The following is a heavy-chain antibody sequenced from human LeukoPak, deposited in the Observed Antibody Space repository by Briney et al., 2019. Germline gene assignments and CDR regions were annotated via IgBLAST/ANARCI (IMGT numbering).Heavy chain of an antibody. Sequence: SETLSLTCTVSGGSISSSSYYWGWIRQPPGKGLEWIGSIYYSGSTYYNPSLKSRVTISVDRSKNQFSLKLSSVTAADTAVYYCARYRNCGSDCYDAFDIWGQGTMVTVSS. CDR1: GGSISSSSYY. CDR3: ARYRNCGSDCYDAFDI. D-gene: IGHD2-21*02. CDR2: IYYSGST. V-gene: IGHV4-39*07. J-gene: IGHJ3*02.